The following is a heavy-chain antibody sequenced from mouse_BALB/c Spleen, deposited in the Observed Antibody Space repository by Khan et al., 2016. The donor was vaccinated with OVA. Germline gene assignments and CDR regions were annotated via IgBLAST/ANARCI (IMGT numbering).Heavy chain of an antibody. CDR2: IYPGSDNT. CDR3: TREWAAWFPY. Sequence: VQLQESGAELARPGASVKLSCKAPGYIFTDYNINWMRQRTGQGLEWIGEIYPGSDNTYYNERFKGKATLTVDKSSSTAYMHLSSLTSEDSAVYCCTREWAAWFPYWGQGTLVTVSA. J-gene: IGHJ3*01. CDR1: GYIFTDYN. V-gene: IGHV1-77*01.